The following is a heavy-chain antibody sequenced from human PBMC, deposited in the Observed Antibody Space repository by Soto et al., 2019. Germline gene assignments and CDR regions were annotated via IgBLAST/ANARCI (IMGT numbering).Heavy chain of an antibody. D-gene: IGHD5-18*01. Sequence: SETLSLTCTVSGGSISSYYWSWIRQPPGKGLEWIGYIYYSGSTNYNPSLKSRVTISVDTSKNQFSLKLSSVTAADTAVYYCARARVIVDTAMAPTINYFDYWGQGTLVTVSS. CDR1: GGSISSYY. CDR3: ARARVIVDTAMAPTINYFDY. V-gene: IGHV4-59*01. CDR2: IYYSGST. J-gene: IGHJ4*02.